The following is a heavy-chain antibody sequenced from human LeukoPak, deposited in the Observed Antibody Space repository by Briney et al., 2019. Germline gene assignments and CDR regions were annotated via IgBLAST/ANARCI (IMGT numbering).Heavy chain of an antibody. J-gene: IGHJ6*03. Sequence: SETLSLTCTVSGGSISSGDYHWSWIRQRPGRGLEWIGYIYYSGTPYYNPSLKSRLTISLDTSQNRFSLRLDSVTAADTAVYYCAGTTYYYHYMDVWGKGTTVTVSS. D-gene: IGHD1-14*01. CDR1: GGSISSGDYH. CDR2: IYYSGTP. CDR3: AGTTYYYHYMDV. V-gene: IGHV4-31*03.